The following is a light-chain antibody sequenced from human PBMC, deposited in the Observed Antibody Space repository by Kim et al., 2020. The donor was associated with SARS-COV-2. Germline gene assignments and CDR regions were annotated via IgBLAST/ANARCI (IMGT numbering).Light chain of an antibody. J-gene: IGKJ4*01. CDR1: QTVNTD. CDR2: DTS. CDR3: QQYRVLLT. V-gene: IGKV3D-15*01. Sequence: IVLTQSPATLALSPGERATLSCRASQTVNTDLAWYQQKPGQPPRLLIYDTSVRASGIPARFSGTGSGTDFTLTISSLQSEDSAVYFCQQYRVLLTFGGGTKVDIK.